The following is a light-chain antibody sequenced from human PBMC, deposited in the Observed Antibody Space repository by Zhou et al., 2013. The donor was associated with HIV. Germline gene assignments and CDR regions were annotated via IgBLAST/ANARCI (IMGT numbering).Light chain of an antibody. Sequence: KVMTQSPATLSVSPGERATLSCRASQSVSSNLAWYQQKPGQAPRLLIYGASTRATGIPVRFSGSGSGTEFTLTISSMQSEDFAVYYCQQYNNWPGTFGQGTKLEIK. J-gene: IGKJ2*01. CDR1: QSVSSN. CDR2: GAS. CDR3: QQYNNWPGT. V-gene: IGKV3-15*01.